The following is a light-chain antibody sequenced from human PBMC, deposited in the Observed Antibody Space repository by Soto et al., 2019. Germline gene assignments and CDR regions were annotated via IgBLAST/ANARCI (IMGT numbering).Light chain of an antibody. Sequence: QSVLTQPPSASGTPGQTGTISCSISSPNVGTNPVAWYQQLPGTAPKLLIYTNSQRPLGVPVRFSGSKSGTSASLAISCLQSEDEADYYCATWDDNVYVFGTGTKVTVL. CDR2: TNS. V-gene: IGLV1-44*01. J-gene: IGLJ1*01. CDR3: ATWDDNVYV. CDR1: SPNVGTNP.